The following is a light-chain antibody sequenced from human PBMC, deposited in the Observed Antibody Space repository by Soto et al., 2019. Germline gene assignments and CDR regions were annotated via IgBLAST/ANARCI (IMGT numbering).Light chain of an antibody. CDR1: SSDVGGYNY. V-gene: IGLV2-8*01. Sequence: QSALTHPPSASGSPGQSVTISCTGTSSDVGGYNYVSWYQQHPGKAPKLMIYEVTKRPSGVPDRFSGSKSGNTASLTVSGLLAEDEADYYCSSHAGIINVVFGGGTKVTVL. CDR2: EVT. CDR3: SSHAGIINVV. J-gene: IGLJ3*02.